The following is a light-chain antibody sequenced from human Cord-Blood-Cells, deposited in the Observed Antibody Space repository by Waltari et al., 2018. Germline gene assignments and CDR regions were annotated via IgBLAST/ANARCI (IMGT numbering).Light chain of an antibody. CDR2: EVS. Sequence: QSALTQPASVSGSPGQSITISCTGTRSDVGSYNLVSWYHQHPGKAPKLMIYEVSKRPSGVSNRFSGSKSGNTASLTISGLQAEDEADYYCCSYAGSYVFGTGTKVTVL. CDR3: CSYAGSYV. CDR1: RSDVGSYNL. J-gene: IGLJ1*01. V-gene: IGLV2-23*02.